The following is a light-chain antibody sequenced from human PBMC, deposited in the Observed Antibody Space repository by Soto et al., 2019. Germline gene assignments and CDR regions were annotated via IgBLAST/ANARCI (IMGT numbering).Light chain of an antibody. V-gene: IGLV2-14*01. J-gene: IGLJ2*01. CDR1: RSDVGAYNY. CDR3: SSYTTSSTPVV. CDR2: EVS. Sequence: QSVLTQPASVSGSPGQSITISCTGTRSDVGAYNYVSWYQQHPGKAPKLMIYEVSNRPSGVSNRFSGSKSGNTASLTISGLQAEDEAAYYCSSYTTSSTPVVFGGGTKLTVL.